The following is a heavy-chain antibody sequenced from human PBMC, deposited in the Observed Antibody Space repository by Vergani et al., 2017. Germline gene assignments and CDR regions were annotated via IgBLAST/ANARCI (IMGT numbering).Heavy chain of an antibody. CDR3: ARGRITMVRGVMRYFDL. J-gene: IGHJ2*01. D-gene: IGHD3-10*01. Sequence: QVQLQESGPGLVKPSETLSLTCTVSGYSISSGYYWGWIRQPPGKGLEWIGSIYHSGSTYYNPSLKSRVTISVDTSKNQFSLKLSSVTAADTAVYYCARGRITMVRGVMRYFDLWGRGTLVTVSS. CDR2: IYHSGST. CDR1: GYSISSGYY. V-gene: IGHV4-38-2*02.